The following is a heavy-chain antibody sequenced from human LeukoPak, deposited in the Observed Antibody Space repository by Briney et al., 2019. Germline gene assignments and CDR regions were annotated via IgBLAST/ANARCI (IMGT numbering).Heavy chain of an antibody. V-gene: IGHV1-3*01. CDR3: AREDVALRFDY. CDR1: GYTFTSYA. Sequence: GASVKVSCRASGYTFTSYAMHWVRQAPGQRLEWMGWINAGNGNTEYSQKFQGRVTITRDTSASTAYMELSSLRSEDTAVYYCAREDVALRFDYWGQGTLVTAS. CDR2: INAGNGNT. D-gene: IGHD2-15*01. J-gene: IGHJ4*02.